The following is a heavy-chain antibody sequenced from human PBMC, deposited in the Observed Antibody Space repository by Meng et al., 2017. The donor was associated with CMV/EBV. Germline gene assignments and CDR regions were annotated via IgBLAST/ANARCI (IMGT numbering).Heavy chain of an antibody. CDR1: GFTFSNYC. D-gene: IGHD3-22*01. CDR2: INRDGSEK. V-gene: IGHV3-7*01. Sequence: GESLKISCAASGFTFSNYCMSWVRQAPGKGLEWVANINRDGSEKYYVNSVKGRFTISRDNTKNSLSLQMNSLRAEDTAVYYCARRGGKYESNARLGAFDIWGQGTMVTVSS. CDR3: ARRGGKYESNARLGAFDI. J-gene: IGHJ3*02.